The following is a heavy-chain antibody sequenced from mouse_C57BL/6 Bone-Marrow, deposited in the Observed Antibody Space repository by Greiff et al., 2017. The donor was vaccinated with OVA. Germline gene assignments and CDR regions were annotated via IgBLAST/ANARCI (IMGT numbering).Heavy chain of an antibody. J-gene: IGHJ2*01. V-gene: IGHV7-1*01. Sequence: EVKLVESGGGLVQSGRSLRLSCATSGFTFSDFYMEWVRQAPGKGLEWIAASRNKANDYTTEYSASVKGRFIVSRDTSQSILYLQMNALRAEDTAIYYCARDAGLRYFDYWGQGTTLTVSS. CDR1: GFTFSDFY. CDR2: SRNKANDYTT. D-gene: IGHD3-3*01. CDR3: ARDAGLRYFDY.